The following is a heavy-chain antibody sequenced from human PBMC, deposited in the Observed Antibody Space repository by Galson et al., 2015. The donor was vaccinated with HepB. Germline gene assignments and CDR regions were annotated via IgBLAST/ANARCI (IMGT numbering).Heavy chain of an antibody. CDR2: FNPEDGET. V-gene: IGHV1-24*01. D-gene: IGHD6-19*01. CDR3: ITDIGAVTQAFDV. J-gene: IGHJ3*01. Sequence: SVKVSCKVSGYALSELPMYWVRQAPGEGLEWMGGFNPEDGETLYSQKFQGRVTMTEDTSADTAYMELTSLRSEDTAVYYCITDIGAVTQAFDVWGQGTMVTVSS. CDR1: GYALSELP.